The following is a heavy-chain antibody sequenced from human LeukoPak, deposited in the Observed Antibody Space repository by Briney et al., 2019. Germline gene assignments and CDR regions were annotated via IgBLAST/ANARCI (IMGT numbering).Heavy chain of an antibody. CDR1: GFTFSSYA. Sequence: GGSLRLSCAASGFTFSSYAMSWVRQAPGKGLEGVSAISGSGGSTYYADSVKGRFTISRDNPKNTLYLQMNSLRAEDTAVYYCAKKVWYGSGSDVDYWGQGTLVTVSS. D-gene: IGHD3-10*01. CDR3: AKKVWYGSGSDVDY. CDR2: ISGSGGST. V-gene: IGHV3-23*01. J-gene: IGHJ4*02.